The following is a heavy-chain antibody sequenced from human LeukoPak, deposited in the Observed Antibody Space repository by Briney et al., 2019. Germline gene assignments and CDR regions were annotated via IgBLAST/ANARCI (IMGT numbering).Heavy chain of an antibody. J-gene: IGHJ5*02. D-gene: IGHD2-2*02. V-gene: IGHV3-74*01. Sequence: GGSLRLSCAASGFTLSSYWMHWVRQAPGKGLVWVLRINTDGSSTSYADSVKGRFTISRDNAKNTLYLQMNSLRAEDTAVYYCARDPDCDSTSCYIGPYNWFDPWGQGTLVTVSS. CDR2: INTDGSST. CDR3: ARDPDCDSTSCYIGPYNWFDP. CDR1: GFTLSSYW.